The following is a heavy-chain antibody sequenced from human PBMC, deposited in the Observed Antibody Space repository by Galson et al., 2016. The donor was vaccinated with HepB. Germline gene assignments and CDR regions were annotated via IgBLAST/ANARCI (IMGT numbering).Heavy chain of an antibody. J-gene: IGHJ4*02. CDR1: RYTFTNYD. CDR2: MNPSSANT. CDR3: ARGIRNLLYSDY. D-gene: IGHD1-14*01. Sequence: SVKVSCKASRYTFTNYDITWVRQAPGQGLEWMGWMNPSSANTGYAQKFRGRVTMTRDTSISTAFMELSSLTSEDAAIYYCARGIRNLLYSDYWAQGTLVTVSS. V-gene: IGHV1-8*01.